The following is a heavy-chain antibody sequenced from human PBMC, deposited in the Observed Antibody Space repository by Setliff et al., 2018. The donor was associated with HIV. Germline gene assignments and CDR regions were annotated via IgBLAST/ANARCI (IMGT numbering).Heavy chain of an antibody. V-gene: IGHV4-4*08. CDR1: GGSFSGYY. Sequence: SETLSLTCSVSGGSFSGYYWSWIRQPPGKGLEYIGGIFYSGSTNYNPSLKSRVTISIDTSKKQFSLRLTSVTAADSAVYYCARESYGSGTYDYWGQGTLVTVSS. D-gene: IGHD3-10*01. CDR3: ARESYGSGTYDY. CDR2: IFYSGST. J-gene: IGHJ4*02.